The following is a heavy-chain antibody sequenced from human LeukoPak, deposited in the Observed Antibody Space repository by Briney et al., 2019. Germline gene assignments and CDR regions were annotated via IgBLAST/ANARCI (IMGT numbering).Heavy chain of an antibody. Sequence: SETLSLTCTVSGGSISSSSYYWGWIRQPPGKGLEWIGSIYYSGSTYYNPSLKSRVTISVDTSKNQFSLKLSSVTAADTAVYYCARGRFYNSNWYRAPSDHWGQGTLVTVSS. V-gene: IGHV4-39*01. CDR3: ARGRFYNSNWYRAPSDH. CDR2: IYYSGST. CDR1: GGSISSSSYY. D-gene: IGHD6-13*01. J-gene: IGHJ4*02.